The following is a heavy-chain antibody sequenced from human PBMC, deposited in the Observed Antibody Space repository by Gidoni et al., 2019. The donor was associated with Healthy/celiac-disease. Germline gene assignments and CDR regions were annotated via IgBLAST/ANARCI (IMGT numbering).Heavy chain of an antibody. J-gene: IGHJ6*02. D-gene: IGHD2-8*01. CDR2: INHSGST. CDR3: ARGGYCTNGVCFIYYYYYGMDV. Sequence: QVQLQQWGAGLLKPSETLSLTCAVYGGSFSGYYWRWSRQPPGKGLEWIGEINHSGSTNYNPSLKSRVTISVDTSKNQFSLKLSSVTAADTAVYYCARGGYCTNGVCFIYYYYYGMDVWGQGTTVTVSS. V-gene: IGHV4-34*01. CDR1: GGSFSGYY.